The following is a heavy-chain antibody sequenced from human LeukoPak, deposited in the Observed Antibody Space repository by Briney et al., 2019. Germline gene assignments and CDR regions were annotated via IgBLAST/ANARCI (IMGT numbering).Heavy chain of an antibody. CDR1: GYTFTSYG. V-gene: IGHV1-18*01. D-gene: IGHD3-22*01. CDR2: ISAYNGKT. J-gene: IGHJ4*02. Sequence: ASVKVSCRASGYTFTSYGITWVRQAPGQGLEWMGWISAYNGKTNYGQKLQGRVTMTTYTVTNTAYMELRNLRSDDPAVYYCARDMYDISGRADYWGQGTLVTVSS. CDR3: ARDMYDISGRADY.